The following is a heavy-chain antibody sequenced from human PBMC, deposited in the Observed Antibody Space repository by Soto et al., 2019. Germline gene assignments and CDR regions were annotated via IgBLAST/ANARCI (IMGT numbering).Heavy chain of an antibody. CDR1: HFALNIDA. CDR3: ARDNWNGAYYGLDV. D-gene: IGHD1-20*01. J-gene: IGHJ6*02. CDR2: MSGSGSSI. V-gene: IGHV3-23*01. Sequence: EAQLLESGGGLVQPGESLTLSCVASHFALNIDAMTWVRQAPGKDLEWVSNMSGSGSSIYYADSVKGRFTITRDKSKKTLYLLMNSLRAEDTAVYWCARDNWNGAYYGLDVWGQGTTVTVSS.